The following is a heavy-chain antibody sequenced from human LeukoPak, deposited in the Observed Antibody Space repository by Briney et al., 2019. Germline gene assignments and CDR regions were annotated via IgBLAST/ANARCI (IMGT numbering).Heavy chain of an antibody. J-gene: IGHJ4*02. CDR1: GYIFTSYW. V-gene: IGHV5-10-1*01. CDR2: IDPSDSYT. Sequence: LGESLKISCQGSGYIFTSYWISWVRQLPGKGLEWMGRIDPSDSYTNYSPSFQGHVTISADKSISTAYLQWSSLKASDTAMYYCARITTGTTSFDYWGQGTLVTVSS. CDR3: ARITTGTTSFDY. D-gene: IGHD1-1*01.